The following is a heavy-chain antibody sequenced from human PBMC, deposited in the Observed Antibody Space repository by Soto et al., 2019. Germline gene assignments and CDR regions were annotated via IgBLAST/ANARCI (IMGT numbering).Heavy chain of an antibody. CDR3: AYSSTPFDY. CDR1: GFTFSGYA. J-gene: IGHJ4*02. Sequence: PGGSLRLSCAASGFTFSGYAMXWVRQAPGKGLEWVSAISGSGGSTYYADSVKGRFTISRDNSKNTLYLQMNSLRAEDTAVYYCAYSSTPFDYWGQGTLVTVSS. CDR2: ISGSGGST. V-gene: IGHV3-23*01. D-gene: IGHD6-13*01.